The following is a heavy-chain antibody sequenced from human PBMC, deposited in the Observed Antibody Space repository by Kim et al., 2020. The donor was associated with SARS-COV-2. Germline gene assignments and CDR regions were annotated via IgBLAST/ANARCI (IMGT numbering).Heavy chain of an antibody. V-gene: IGHV3-11*06. D-gene: IGHD3-3*01. CDR3: ARTYYDFWSGYYRGPVLVGLVDY. J-gene: IGHJ4*02. CDR1: GFTFSDYY. CDR2: ISSSSSYT. Sequence: GGSLRLSCAASGFTFSDYYMSWIRQAPGKGLEWVSYISSSSSYTNYADSVKGRFTISRDNAKNSLYLQMNSLRAEDTAVYYCARTYYDFWSGYYRGPVLVGLVDYWGQGTLVTVSS.